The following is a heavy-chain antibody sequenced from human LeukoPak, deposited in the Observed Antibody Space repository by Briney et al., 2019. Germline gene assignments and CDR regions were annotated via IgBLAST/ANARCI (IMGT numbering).Heavy chain of an antibody. CDR3: ARRSSSWYSRFDP. CDR2: IYYSGST. D-gene: IGHD6-13*01. J-gene: IGHJ5*02. V-gene: IGHV4-39*01. Sequence: SETLSLTCTVSGGSISNSSYYWGWIRQPPGKGLEWIGSIYYSGSTYYNPSLKSRVTISVDTSKNQFSLKLSSVTAADTAVYYCARRSSSWYSRFDPWGQGTLVTVSS. CDR1: GGSISNSSYY.